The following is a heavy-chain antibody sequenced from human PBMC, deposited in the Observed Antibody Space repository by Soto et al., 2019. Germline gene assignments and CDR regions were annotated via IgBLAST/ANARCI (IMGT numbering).Heavy chain of an antibody. Sequence: PGGSLTLSCEASGVTFSSYAMSWVRQVPGKGLEWVSAISGSGGSTYYADSVKGRFTISRDNSKNTLYLQMNSLRAEDTAVYYCARDRWFGDAQFDYWGQGTLVTVSS. V-gene: IGHV3-23*01. CDR3: ARDRWFGDAQFDY. CDR1: GVTFSSYA. CDR2: ISGSGGST. J-gene: IGHJ4*02. D-gene: IGHD3-10*01.